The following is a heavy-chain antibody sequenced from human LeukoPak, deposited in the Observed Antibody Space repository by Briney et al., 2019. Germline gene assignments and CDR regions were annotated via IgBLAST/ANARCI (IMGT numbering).Heavy chain of an antibody. CDR1: GFTFSEYD. D-gene: IGHD3-16*01. CDR2: ISYLSSHI. Sequence: PGGSLRLSCSASGFTFSEYDMNWFRQAPGKRLEWVSSISYLSSHIYYGDSVKGRFSISRDNAKNSLYLQMNTLGAEDTAIYYCGRAFPPLRTSSAGDLWGQGILVTVSS. CDR3: GRAFPPLRTSSAGDL. V-gene: IGHV3-21*01. J-gene: IGHJ4*02.